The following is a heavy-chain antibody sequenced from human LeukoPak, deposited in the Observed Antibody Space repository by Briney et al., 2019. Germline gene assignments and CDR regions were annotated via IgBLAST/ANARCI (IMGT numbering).Heavy chain of an antibody. D-gene: IGHD4-23*01. CDR1: GYTFTSYG. V-gene: IGHV1-18*01. CDR2: ISPYSGNT. CDR3: ARILADYGANSYYFDY. J-gene: IGHJ4*02. Sequence: ASVKVSCKASGYTFTSYGISWVRQAPGQGLEWMGWISPYSGNTNYAQKLQGRVTMTTDTSTSTAYMELRSLRSDDTAMYYCARILADYGANSYYFDYWGQGTLVTVSS.